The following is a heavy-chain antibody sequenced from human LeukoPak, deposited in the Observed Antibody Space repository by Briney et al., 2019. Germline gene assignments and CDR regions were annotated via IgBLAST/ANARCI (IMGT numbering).Heavy chain of an antibody. D-gene: IGHD2-2*01. J-gene: IGHJ4*02. CDR3: VPDCSSTACLFDY. CDR1: GYTFTDYW. CDR2: INPNSGGT. Sequence: ASVKVSCKASGYTFTDYWIHWVRQAPGQGLDWMGRINPNSGGTNYAQKFQGRVAMTRDTSISTAYMELSRLTSDDTAVFYCVPDCSSTACLFDYWGQGTLVTVSS. V-gene: IGHV1-2*06.